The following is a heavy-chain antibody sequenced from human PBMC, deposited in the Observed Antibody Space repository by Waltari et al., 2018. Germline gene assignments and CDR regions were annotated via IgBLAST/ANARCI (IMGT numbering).Heavy chain of an antibody. V-gene: IGHV1-69*01. CDR1: GGTFSRYA. J-gene: IGHJ4*02. CDR3: ARGFSYDSTGYYYYY. D-gene: IGHD3-22*01. CDR2: IIPLFGTA. Sequence: QVQLVQSGSEVKKPGSSVKVSCRASGGTFSRYAISWVRQAPGQGLEWMGGIIPLFGTANYAQKFQGRVTITADESTSTAYMELNSLRSEDTAVYYCARGFSYDSTGYYYYYWGQGTLVTVSS.